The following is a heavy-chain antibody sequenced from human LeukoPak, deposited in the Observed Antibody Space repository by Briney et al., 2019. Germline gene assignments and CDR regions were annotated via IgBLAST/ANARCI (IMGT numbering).Heavy chain of an antibody. J-gene: IGHJ5*02. V-gene: IGHV3-21*01. CDR1: GFTFSTYS. CDR3: ARDTRFGELSVWFDP. D-gene: IGHD3-10*02. CDR2: ISSSSTYI. Sequence: PGGSLRLSCAASGFTFSTYSMSWVRQAPGKGLEWVSFISSSSTYIYYAASVKGRFTISRDNAKNSLYLQMNSLRVEDTAVYYCARDTRFGELSVWFDPWGQGALVTVSS.